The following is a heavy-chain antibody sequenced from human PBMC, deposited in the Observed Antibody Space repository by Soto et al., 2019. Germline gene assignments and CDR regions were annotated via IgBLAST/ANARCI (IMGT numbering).Heavy chain of an antibody. Sequence: QVQRVQSGAEEKKPGASVKVSYKASGYTFTSYAMHWVRQAPGQRLEWMGWINAGNGNTKYSQKFQGRVTITTDTSASTAYMELSSLRSEDTAVYYCARGSGVVVTDWGQGTLVTVST. D-gene: IGHD2-2*01. CDR3: ARGSGVVVTD. CDR2: INAGNGNT. V-gene: IGHV1-3*05. J-gene: IGHJ4*02. CDR1: GYTFTSYA.